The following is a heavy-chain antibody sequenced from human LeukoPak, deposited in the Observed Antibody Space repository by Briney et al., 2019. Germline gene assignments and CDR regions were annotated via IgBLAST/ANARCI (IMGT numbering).Heavy chain of an antibody. CDR3: AKAGAYSYFDL. CDR2: IKQDGSEK. J-gene: IGHJ4*02. V-gene: IGHV3-7*01. D-gene: IGHD3-16*01. Sequence: GGSLRLSCAASGFSFSSYWMTWVRQAPGKGLEWVANIKQDGSEKYYVDSVKGRFTISRGNAKNSLYLQMNSLRAEDTAVYYCAKAGAYSYFDLWGRGTLVTVSS. CDR1: GFSFSSYW.